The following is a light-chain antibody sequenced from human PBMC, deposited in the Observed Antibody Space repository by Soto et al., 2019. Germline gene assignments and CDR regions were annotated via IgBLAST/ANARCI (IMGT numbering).Light chain of an antibody. CDR2: DAS. J-gene: IGKJ5*01. Sequence: EIVLTQSPATLSLSPGERATLSCRASQSVSSYLAWFQQKPGQAPRLLIYDASNRAPGIPARFSGSGSGTDFTLTINSLEPEDFAVYSCQQRVHWPPITFVQGTRLEIK. CDR3: QQRVHWPPIT. CDR1: QSVSSY. V-gene: IGKV3-11*01.